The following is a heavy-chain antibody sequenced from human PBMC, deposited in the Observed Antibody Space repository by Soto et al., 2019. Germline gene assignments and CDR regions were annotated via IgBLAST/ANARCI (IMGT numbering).Heavy chain of an antibody. CDR1: GFTFSDFN. CDR2: ISSSGRST. V-gene: IGHV3-48*02. J-gene: IGHJ5*02. D-gene: IGHD2-21*01. CDR3: AKETFFFEGRTSYSAHRPRWFDP. Sequence: GGSLRLSCAASGFTFSDFNMNWVRQAPGKGLEWISYISSSGRSTYYADSVKGRFTISRDNANNSLFLQMNSLVDEDSAVYYCAKETFFFEGRTSYSAHRPRWFDPWGPGTLVTVSS.